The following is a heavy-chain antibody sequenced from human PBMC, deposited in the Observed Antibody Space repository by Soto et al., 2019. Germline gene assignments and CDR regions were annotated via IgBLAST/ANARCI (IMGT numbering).Heavy chain of an antibody. Sequence: PGVSLQISCQGSGYSFTSYWIGWVRQMPGKGLEWMGIIYPGDSDTRYSPSFQGQVTISADKSISTAYLQWSSLKASDTAMYYCARRPYSSHGVMDVWGQGTTVTVSS. J-gene: IGHJ6*02. D-gene: IGHD6-13*01. CDR1: GYSFTSYW. CDR3: ARRPYSSHGVMDV. V-gene: IGHV5-51*01. CDR2: IYPGDSDT.